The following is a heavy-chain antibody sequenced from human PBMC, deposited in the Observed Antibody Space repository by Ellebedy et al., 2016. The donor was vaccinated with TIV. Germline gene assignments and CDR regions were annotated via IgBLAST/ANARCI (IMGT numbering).Heavy chain of an antibody. CDR1: GGSFSGYY. J-gene: IGHJ4*02. Sequence: MPSETLSLTCAVYGGSFSGYYWSWIRQPPGKGLEWIGEINHSGSTNYNPSLKSRVTISVDTSKNQFSLKLSSVTAADTAVYYCARGQQWLVPPFDYWGQGTLVTVSS. V-gene: IGHV4-34*01. D-gene: IGHD6-19*01. CDR3: ARGQQWLVPPFDY. CDR2: INHSGST.